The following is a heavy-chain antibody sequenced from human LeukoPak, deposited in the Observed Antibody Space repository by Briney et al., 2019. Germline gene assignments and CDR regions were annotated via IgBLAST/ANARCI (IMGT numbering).Heavy chain of an antibody. J-gene: IGHJ6*02. CDR2: MDYSGST. CDR1: GGSINSYS. Sequence: SSETLSLTCSVAGGSINSYSWSWIRQPPRKGLEWIGYMDYSGSTNYNPSLKSRVTMSVDTSKNQFSLKLRSVTAADTAVYYCARLFYYYGIDVWGQGTTVTVSS. V-gene: IGHV4-59*08. CDR3: ARLFYYYGIDV.